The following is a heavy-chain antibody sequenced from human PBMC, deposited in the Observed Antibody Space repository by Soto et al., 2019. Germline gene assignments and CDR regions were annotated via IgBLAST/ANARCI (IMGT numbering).Heavy chain of an antibody. J-gene: IGHJ4*02. CDR3: ARPSSSSSRSHYFDY. Sequence: GESLKISCKGSGYSFTSYWIGWVRQMPGKGLEWMGIIYPGDSDTRYSPSFQGQVTISAEKSISTAYLQWSSLKASDTAMYYCARPSSSSSRSHYFDYWGQGTMVTVYS. CDR2: IYPGDSDT. V-gene: IGHV5-51*01. CDR1: GYSFTSYW. D-gene: IGHD6-13*01.